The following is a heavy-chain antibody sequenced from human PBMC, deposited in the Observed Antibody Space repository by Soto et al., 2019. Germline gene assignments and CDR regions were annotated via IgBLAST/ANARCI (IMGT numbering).Heavy chain of an antibody. CDR1: GGSISSYY. J-gene: IGHJ6*02. Sequence: LSLTCTVSGGSISSYYWSWIRQPPGKGLEWIGYIYYSGSTNYNPSLKSRVTISVDTSKNQFSLKLSSVTAADMAVYYCARANFNYDILTGYFYGMDVWGQGTTVTVSS. CDR2: IYYSGST. V-gene: IGHV4-59*01. CDR3: ARANFNYDILTGYFYGMDV. D-gene: IGHD3-9*01.